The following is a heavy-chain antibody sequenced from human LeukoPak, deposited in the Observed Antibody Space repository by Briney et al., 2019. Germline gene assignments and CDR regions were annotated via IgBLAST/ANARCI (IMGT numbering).Heavy chain of an antibody. D-gene: IGHD5-18*01. CDR1: GFTFSTYS. Sequence: GGSLRLSCAASGFTFSTYSMNWVRQAPGKGLEWVSFTSSGSSTIYYADSVKGRFTISRDNAKSSLYLQMNSLRDEDTAVYYCARVAEIQLWLRSAFDYWGQGTLVTVSS. CDR2: TSSGSSTI. V-gene: IGHV3-48*02. J-gene: IGHJ4*02. CDR3: ARVAEIQLWLRSAFDY.